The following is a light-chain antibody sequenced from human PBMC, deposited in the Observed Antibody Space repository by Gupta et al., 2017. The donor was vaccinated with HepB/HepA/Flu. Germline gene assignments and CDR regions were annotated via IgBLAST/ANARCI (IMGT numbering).Light chain of an antibody. Sequence: QSALLQPASVSGSTGQTITISCTGSSYDVGAYDFVYWYPQHPGKAPKLIIYDVTTRPSGVSDRFSGSKSGNTASLTISGLQAEDEADYYCCSYVATNTGVFGGGTKLTV. CDR3: CSYVATNTGV. CDR2: DVT. V-gene: IGLV2-14*03. J-gene: IGLJ3*02. CDR1: SYDVGAYDF.